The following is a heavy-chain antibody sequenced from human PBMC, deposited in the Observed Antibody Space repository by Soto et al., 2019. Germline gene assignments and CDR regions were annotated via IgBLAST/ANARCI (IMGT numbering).Heavy chain of an antibody. CDR2: INPNSGGT. CDR3: ARDRIQWERHSAYYYGMDV. V-gene: IGHV1-2*04. Sequence: GASVKVSCKAPGYTFTGYYMHWVRQAPGQGLEWMGWINPNSGGTNYAQKFQGWVTMTRDTSISTAYMELSRLRSDDTAVYYCARDRIQWERHSAYYYGMDVWGQGTTVTVSS. J-gene: IGHJ6*02. CDR1: GYTFTGYY. D-gene: IGHD1-26*01.